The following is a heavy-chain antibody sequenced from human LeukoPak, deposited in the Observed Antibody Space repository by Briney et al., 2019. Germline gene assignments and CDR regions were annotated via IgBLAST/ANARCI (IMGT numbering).Heavy chain of an antibody. Sequence: PSQTLSLTCAVSGGSISSGGYSWGWIRQPPGKGLEWIGYIYHSGSTYYNPSLKSRVTISVDTSKNQFSLKLSSVTAADTAVYYCARGGYSYGHTFDIWGQGTTVTVSS. CDR3: ARGGYSYGHTFDI. D-gene: IGHD5-18*01. CDR1: GGSISSGGYS. V-gene: IGHV4-30-2*05. CDR2: IYHSGST. J-gene: IGHJ3*02.